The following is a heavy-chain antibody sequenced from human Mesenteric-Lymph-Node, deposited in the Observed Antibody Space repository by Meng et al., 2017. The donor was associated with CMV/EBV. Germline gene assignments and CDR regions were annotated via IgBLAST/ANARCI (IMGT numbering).Heavy chain of an antibody. V-gene: IGHV3-23*01. CDR3: AKDTSSSSWYKFFDY. CDR1: GFTFSSYA. CDR2: ISGSGGST. D-gene: IGHD6-13*01. Sequence: SGFTFSSYAMGWVRQAPGKGLEWVSAISGSGGSTYYADSVKGRFTISRDNSKNTLYLQMNGLRAEDTAVYYCAKDTSSSSWYKFFDYWGQGTLVTVSS. J-gene: IGHJ4*02.